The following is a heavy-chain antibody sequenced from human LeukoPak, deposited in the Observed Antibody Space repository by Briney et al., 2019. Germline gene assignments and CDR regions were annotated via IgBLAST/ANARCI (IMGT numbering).Heavy chain of an antibody. CDR3: AGGGGGELPPSPFDY. Sequence: GASVKVSCKASGYTFTGYYMHWVRQAPGQGLEWMGWINPNSGGTNYAQKFQGRVTMTRDTSISTAYMELSRLRSDDTAVYYCAGGGGGELPPSPFDYWGQGTLVTVSS. V-gene: IGHV1-2*02. J-gene: IGHJ4*02. D-gene: IGHD1-26*01. CDR2: INPNSGGT. CDR1: GYTFTGYY.